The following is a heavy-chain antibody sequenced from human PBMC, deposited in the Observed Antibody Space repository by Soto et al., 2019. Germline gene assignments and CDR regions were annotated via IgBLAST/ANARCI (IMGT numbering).Heavy chain of an antibody. Sequence: SETLSLTCTVSGASISSSSYSWGWIRQPPGKGLEWIGNIYSSENTYYNPSLLSRVTISVDTSKNEFSLRLSSVTAADTAVYYCARLNGYCISTNCHGYYGMDVWGQGTTVTVSS. V-gene: IGHV4-39*01. D-gene: IGHD2-2*03. CDR2: IYSSENT. CDR1: GASISSSSYS. J-gene: IGHJ6*02. CDR3: ARLNGYCISTNCHGYYGMDV.